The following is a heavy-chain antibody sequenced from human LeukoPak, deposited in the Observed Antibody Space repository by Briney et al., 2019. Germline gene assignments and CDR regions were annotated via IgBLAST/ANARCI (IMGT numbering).Heavy chain of an antibody. J-gene: IGHJ4*02. D-gene: IGHD6-19*01. Sequence: GGSLRLSCAASGFAFNSYAMSWVRQAPGKGLEWVSTIGDRTYYADSVQGRFTISRDNAKNSLYLQMNSLRAEDTAVYYCARVYSSGRYFDYWGQGTLVTVSS. CDR2: IGDRT. V-gene: IGHV3-23*01. CDR3: ARVYSSGRYFDY. CDR1: GFAFNSYA.